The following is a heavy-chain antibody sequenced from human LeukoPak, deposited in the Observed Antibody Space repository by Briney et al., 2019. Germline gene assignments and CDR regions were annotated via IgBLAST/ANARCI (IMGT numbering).Heavy chain of an antibody. J-gene: IGHJ3*02. CDR2: ISSSSSYI. CDR1: GLTFSTYA. CDR3: ARGGWDDAFDI. D-gene: IGHD1-26*01. Sequence: PGGSLRLSCAASGLTFSTYAMTWVRQAPGKGLEWVSFISSSSSYIYYADSVKGRFTISRDNAKNSLYLQMNSLRAEDTAVYYCARGGWDDAFDIWGQGTMVTVSS. V-gene: IGHV3-21*01.